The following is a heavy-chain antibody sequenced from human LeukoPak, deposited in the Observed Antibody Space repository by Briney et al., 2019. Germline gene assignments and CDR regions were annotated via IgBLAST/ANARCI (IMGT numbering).Heavy chain of an antibody. Sequence: PGGSLRLSCAASGFTFSSYWMSRVRQAPGKGLEWVANIKQDGSEKYYVDSVKGRFTISRDNAKNSLYLQMNSLRAEDTATYYCARDLYYFDSSGPTIEYWGQGTLVTVSS. D-gene: IGHD3-22*01. CDR1: GFTFSSYW. J-gene: IGHJ4*02. V-gene: IGHV3-7*01. CDR2: IKQDGSEK. CDR3: ARDLYYFDSSGPTIEY.